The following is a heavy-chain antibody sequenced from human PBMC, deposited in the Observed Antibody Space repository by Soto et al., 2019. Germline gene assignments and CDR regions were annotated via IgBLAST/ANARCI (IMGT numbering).Heavy chain of an antibody. V-gene: IGHV1-46*01. CDR2: INPSGGST. CDR3: ARQGPLYDSSGYFDRPFDY. CDR1: GYTFTSYY. J-gene: IGHJ4*02. D-gene: IGHD3-22*01. Sequence: GASVKVSCKASGYTFTSYYMHWVRQAPGQGLEWTGIINPSGGSTSYAQKFQGRVTMTRDTSTSTVYMELSSLRSEDTAVYYCARQGPLYDSSGYFDRPFDYWGQGTLVTVSS.